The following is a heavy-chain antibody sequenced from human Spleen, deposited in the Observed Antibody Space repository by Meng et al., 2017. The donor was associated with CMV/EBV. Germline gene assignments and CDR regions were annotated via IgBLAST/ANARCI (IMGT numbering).Heavy chain of an antibody. CDR3: ARARRSTFPPYY. CDR1: GGSISSGDYY. V-gene: IGHV4-30-4*08. Sequence: TVSGGSISSGDYYWSWIRQPPGKGLEWIGYIYYSGSTYYNPSLKSRVTISVDSSKNQFSLKLSSVTAADTAVYYCARARRSTFPPYYWGQGTLVTVSS. J-gene: IGHJ4*02. CDR2: IYYSGST. D-gene: IGHD2/OR15-2a*01.